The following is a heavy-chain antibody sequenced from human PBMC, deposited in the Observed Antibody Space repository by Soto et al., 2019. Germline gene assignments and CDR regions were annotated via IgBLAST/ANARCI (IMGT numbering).Heavy chain of an antibody. CDR3: ARGEAFDI. V-gene: IGHV4-59*01. Sequence: QVQLQESGPGLVKPSETLSLTCTVSGGSISSYHWSWIRQPPGKGLEWIGYIYYSGSTNYNPSLKSRVTISVDTSKNQFSLKLSSVTAADTALYYCARGEAFDIWGQGTMVTVSS. CDR2: IYYSGST. J-gene: IGHJ3*02. CDR1: GGSISSYH.